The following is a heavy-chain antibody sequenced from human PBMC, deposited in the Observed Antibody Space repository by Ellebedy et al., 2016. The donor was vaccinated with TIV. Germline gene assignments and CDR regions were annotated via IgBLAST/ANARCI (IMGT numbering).Heavy chain of an antibody. J-gene: IGHJ4*02. D-gene: IGHD5-18*01. CDR2: ISSSSSYI. V-gene: IGHV3-21*01. CDR1: GFTFSSYS. Sequence: GESLKISCAASGFTFSSYSMNWVRQAPGKGLEWVSSISSSSSYIYYADSGKGRFTISRDNAKNSLYLQMNSLRAEDTAVYYCASGYSYGLFDYWGQGTLVTVSS. CDR3: ASGYSYGLFDY.